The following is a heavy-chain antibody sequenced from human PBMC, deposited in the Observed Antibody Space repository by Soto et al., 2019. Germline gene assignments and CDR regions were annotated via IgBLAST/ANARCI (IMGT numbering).Heavy chain of an antibody. V-gene: IGHV4-31*03. J-gene: IGHJ4*02. CDR2: IYYSGST. D-gene: IGHD1-26*01. CDR3: AKAQAWELLFDF. CDR1: GASISSGGYY. Sequence: SETLSLTCTVSGASISSGGYYWSWIRQHPGKGPEWIANIYYSGSTYYNPSLKSRVTISIDTPKNQFSLKLSSVTAADTAVYYCAKAQAWELLFDFWGQGTLVTVSS.